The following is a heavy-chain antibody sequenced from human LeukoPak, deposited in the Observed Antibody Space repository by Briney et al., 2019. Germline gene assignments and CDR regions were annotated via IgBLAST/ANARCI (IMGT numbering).Heavy chain of an antibody. V-gene: IGHV3-74*01. J-gene: IGHJ4*02. Sequence: GGSLRLSRVASGFTFSSYWMHWVRQAPGKGLVWVSRINSDGSSTSYADSVKGRFTISRDNSRNTLYLQMNSLRAEDTAIYYCAKGVAYSQDYWGQGTLVIVS. CDR2: INSDGSST. CDR1: GFTFSSYW. D-gene: IGHD4-11*01. CDR3: AKGVAYSQDY.